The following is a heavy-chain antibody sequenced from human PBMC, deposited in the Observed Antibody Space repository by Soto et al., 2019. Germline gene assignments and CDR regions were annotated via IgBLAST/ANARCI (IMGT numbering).Heavy chain of an antibody. J-gene: IGHJ4*02. V-gene: IGHV1-18*01. CDR3: ARTYYYDSSGYSPLDY. CDR2: ISAYNGNT. Sequence: QVQLVQSGAEVKKPGASVKVSCKASGYTFTSYGISWVRQAPGQGLEWMGWISAYNGNTNYAQKLQGRVTMTTDTXTXXAYMELRSLRSDDTAVYYCARTYYYDSSGYSPLDYWGQGTLVTVSS. D-gene: IGHD3-22*01. CDR1: GYTFTSYG.